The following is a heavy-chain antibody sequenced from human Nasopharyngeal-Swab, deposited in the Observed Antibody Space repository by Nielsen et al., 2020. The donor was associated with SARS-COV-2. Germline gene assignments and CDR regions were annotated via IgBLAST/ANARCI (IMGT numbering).Heavy chain of an antibody. D-gene: IGHD6-13*01. CDR1: GYTFTSYY. V-gene: IGHV1-46*01. CDR2: INPSGGST. J-gene: IGHJ6*02. CDR3: ARGIAAAGTPSYGMDV. Sequence: ASVKVSCKASGYTFTSYYMHWVRQAPGQGLEWMGIINPSGGSTSYAQKFQGRVTMTRDTSTSTVYMELSSLRSDDTAVYYCARGIAAAGTPSYGMDVWGQGTTVTVSS.